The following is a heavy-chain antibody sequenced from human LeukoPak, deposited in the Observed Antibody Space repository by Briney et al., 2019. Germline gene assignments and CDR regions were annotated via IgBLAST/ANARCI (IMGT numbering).Heavy chain of an antibody. V-gene: IGHV4-34*01. CDR2: INHSGST. J-gene: IGHJ4*02. Sequence: SETLSLTCAVYGGSFSGYYWSWIRQPPGKGLEWIGEINHSGSTNYNPSLKSRVTISVDTSKNQFSLKLSSVTAADTAVYYCAKDGELGYCSGGSCSFDYWGQGTLVTVSS. D-gene: IGHD2-15*01. CDR1: GGSFSGYY. CDR3: AKDGELGYCSGGSCSFDY.